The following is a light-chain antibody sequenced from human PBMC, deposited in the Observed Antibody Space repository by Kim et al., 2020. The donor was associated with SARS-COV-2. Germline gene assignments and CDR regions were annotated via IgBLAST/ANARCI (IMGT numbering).Light chain of an antibody. Sequence: ILLTQSPATLSLSPGERATLSCRASQSIGDSLAWYQQKPGQAPRLLIYHTSNRATGIPARFSGSGSGTDFTLTISRLEPEDFAVYYCQQRSSWPQAFGQGTKVEI. CDR2: HTS. CDR3: QQRSSWPQA. J-gene: IGKJ1*01. CDR1: QSIGDS. V-gene: IGKV3-11*01.